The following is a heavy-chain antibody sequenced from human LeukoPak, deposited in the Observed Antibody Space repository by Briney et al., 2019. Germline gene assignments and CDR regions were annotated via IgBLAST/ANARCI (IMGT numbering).Heavy chain of an antibody. V-gene: IGHV3-23*01. J-gene: IGHJ5*02. D-gene: IGHD3-16*01. CDR1: GFTFSSYG. CDR2: ISGSGGST. Sequence: GGTLRLSCAASGFTFSSYGMSWVRQAPGKGLEWVSVISGSGGSTYYADSVKGRFTISRDNSKNTLYLQMNSLRADDTAVYYCATGSYVLGPWGQGTLVTVSS. CDR3: ATGSYVLGP.